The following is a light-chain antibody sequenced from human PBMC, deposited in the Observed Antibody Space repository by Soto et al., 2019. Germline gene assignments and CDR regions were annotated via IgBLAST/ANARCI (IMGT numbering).Light chain of an antibody. V-gene: IGKV3-11*01. CDR3: QQRSNWAT. CDR1: QSVSRN. J-gene: IGKJ3*01. Sequence: EIVFTQSPATLSLSPGERATLSCRASQSVSRNLAWYQQKPGQAPRPLIYDASNRATGIPARFSGSGSVTDFTLTISSLEPEDFAVYYCQQRSNWATFGPGTKVDIK. CDR2: DAS.